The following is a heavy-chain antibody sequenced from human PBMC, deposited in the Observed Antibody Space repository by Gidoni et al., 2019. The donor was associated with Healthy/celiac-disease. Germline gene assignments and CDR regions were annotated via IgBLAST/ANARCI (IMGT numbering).Heavy chain of an antibody. CDR2: IIPIFGTA. V-gene: IGHV1-69*01. J-gene: IGHJ6*02. CDR3: ASQYRNTAMVTRYGMDV. D-gene: IGHD5-18*01. Sequence: QVQLVQSGAEVKKPGSSVKVSCKASGGTFSSYAISWVRRAPGQGLEWMGGIIPIFGTANYAQKFQGRVTITADESTSTAYMELSSLRSEDTAVYYCASQYRNTAMVTRYGMDVWGQGTTVTVSS. CDR1: GGTFSSYA.